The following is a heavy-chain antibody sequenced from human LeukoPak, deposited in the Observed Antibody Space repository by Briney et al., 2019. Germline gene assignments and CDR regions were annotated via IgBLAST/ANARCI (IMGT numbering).Heavy chain of an antibody. CDR3: ARGLTLAVAGFDP. J-gene: IGHJ5*02. CDR1: GGSISSSSYY. V-gene: IGHV4-39*07. CDR2: IYYSGST. D-gene: IGHD6-19*01. Sequence: SETLSLTCTVSGGSISSSSYYWGWIRQPPGRGLEWIGSIYYSGSTYYNPSLKSRVTISVDTSKNQFSLKLSSVTAADTAVYYCARGLTLAVAGFDPWGQGTLVTVSS.